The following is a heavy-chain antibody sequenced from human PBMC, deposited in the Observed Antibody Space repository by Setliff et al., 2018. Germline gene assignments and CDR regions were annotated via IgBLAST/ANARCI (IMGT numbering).Heavy chain of an antibody. V-gene: IGHV4-38-2*02. CDR3: ARLRGIAVPGAPKYYSPGY. D-gene: IGHD6-19*01. Sequence: SESLSLTCSVSGYSIITGYYWAWIRRLPGRGLEWIGSLHRVGTFFYNPSLVSRATLSLDTSRNQFSLRLQSVTAADTAVYYCARLRGIAVPGAPKYYSPGYWGQGTLVTVSS. CDR1: GYSIITGYY. J-gene: IGHJ4*02. CDR2: LHRVGTF.